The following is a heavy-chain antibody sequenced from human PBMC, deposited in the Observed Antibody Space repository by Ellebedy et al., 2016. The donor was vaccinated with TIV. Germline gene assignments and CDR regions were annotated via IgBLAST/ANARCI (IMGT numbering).Heavy chain of an antibody. J-gene: IGHJ5*01. V-gene: IGHV3-11*06. D-gene: IGHD3/OR15-3a*01. CDR3: ARGSRMFSDFSYWFDL. CDR2: IGRRLSDT. Sequence: GGSLRLSCSASGFSFTDYYFGWIRQAPGKGLEWISYIGRRLSDTHYADSVKGRFTISRDNAERSLYLQMHSLTAGDTAVYYCARGSRMFSDFSYWFDLWGPGTLVTVSS. CDR1: GFSFTDYY.